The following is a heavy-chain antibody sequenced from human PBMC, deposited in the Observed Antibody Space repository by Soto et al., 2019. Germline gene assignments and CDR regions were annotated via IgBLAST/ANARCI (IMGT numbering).Heavy chain of an antibody. CDR2: IYPGDSDT. Sequence: GESLKISCKGSGYSFTSYWIGWVRQMPGKGLEWMGIIYPGDSDTRYSPSFQGQVTISADKSISTAYLQWSSLKASDTAMYYCARLGGIAARPSGSGCYDYYYYGMDVWGQGTTVTVS. J-gene: IGHJ6*02. CDR3: ARLGGIAARPSGSGCYDYYYYGMDV. D-gene: IGHD3-10*01. CDR1: GYSFTSYW. V-gene: IGHV5-51*01.